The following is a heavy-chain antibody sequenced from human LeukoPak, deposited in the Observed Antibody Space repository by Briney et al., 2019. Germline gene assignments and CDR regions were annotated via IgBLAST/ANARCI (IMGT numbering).Heavy chain of an antibody. CDR1: GGSFSGYY. J-gene: IGHJ4*02. CDR2: IFYSGST. Sequence: SETLSLTCAVYGGSFSGYYWSWIRQPPGKGLEWIGYIFYSGSTNYNPSLKSRVTISVDTSKNQVSLKLRSVTAADTAAYYCARTNPSFDYWGQGTLVTVSS. V-gene: IGHV4-59*08. CDR3: ARTNPSFDY.